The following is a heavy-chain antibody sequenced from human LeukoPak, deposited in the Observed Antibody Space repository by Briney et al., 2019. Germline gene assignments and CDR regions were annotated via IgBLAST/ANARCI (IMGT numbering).Heavy chain of an antibody. CDR3: VATFTVFGVISTIE. V-gene: IGHV3-23*01. J-gene: IGHJ4*02. CDR1: GFTFSSFA. CDR2: IRGNGGST. Sequence: GGSLRLSCAASGFTFSSFAMSWVRQTPGQGLEWVSAIRGNGGSTYYADSVRGRFSISRDNSQNTVFLQMNSLRVEDTAAYYCVATFTVFGVISTIEWGQGTLVTVSS. D-gene: IGHD3-3*01.